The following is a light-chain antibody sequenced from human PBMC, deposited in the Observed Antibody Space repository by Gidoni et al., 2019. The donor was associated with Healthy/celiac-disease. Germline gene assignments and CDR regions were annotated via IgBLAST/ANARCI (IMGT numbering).Light chain of an antibody. Sequence: QSVLTQPPSGSGAPGQRVTISCTGSSSNIGAGYAVHWYQQLPGTAPKLLIYGNINRPSGVPDRFSGSKSGTSASLAITGLQAEDEADYYCQSYDSSLSGPVVFGGGTKLTVL. CDR2: GNI. CDR3: QSYDSSLSGPVV. CDR1: SSNIGAGYA. V-gene: IGLV1-40*01. J-gene: IGLJ2*01.